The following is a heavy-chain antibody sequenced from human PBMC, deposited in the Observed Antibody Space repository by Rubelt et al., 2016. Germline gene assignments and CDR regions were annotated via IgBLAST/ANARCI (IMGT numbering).Heavy chain of an antibody. D-gene: IGHD1-26*01. J-gene: IGHJ6*02. V-gene: IGHV4-34*01. CDR3: ARGRMGFHYYYYGMDV. Sequence: QVQLQQWGAGLLKPSETLSLTCAVYGGSFSGYYWGGIRRPPGKGREWFGEINHSGSTNYNPSLKSRVTISVDTSKNQFSLKLSSGTAADTAVYYCARGRMGFHYYYYGMDVWGQGTTATVSS. CDR2: INHSGST. CDR1: GGSFSGYY.